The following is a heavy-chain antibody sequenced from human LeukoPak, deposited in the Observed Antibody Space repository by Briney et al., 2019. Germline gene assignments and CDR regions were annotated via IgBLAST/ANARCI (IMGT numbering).Heavy chain of an antibody. CDR3: ARDGYSGSDAL. D-gene: IGHD5-12*01. CDR1: GGSISTYY. Sequence: SETLSLTCTVSGGSISTYYWSWIRQPPGKGLEWIGYIYHSGSTNYNPSLKSRVTISVDTSQNQFYLKLSSVTAADTAVYYCARDGYSGSDALWGQGTLVRVSS. CDR2: IYHSGST. J-gene: IGHJ4*02. V-gene: IGHV4-59*01.